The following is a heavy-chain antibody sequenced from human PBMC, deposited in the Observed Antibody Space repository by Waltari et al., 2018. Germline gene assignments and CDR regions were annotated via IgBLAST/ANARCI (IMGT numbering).Heavy chain of an antibody. CDR1: GFTVSSNY. V-gene: IGHV3-53*01. CDR2: IYSGGST. D-gene: IGHD5-18*01. Sequence: EVQLVESGGGLIQPGGSLRLSCAASGFTVSSNYMSWVRQAPGKGLEWVSVIYSGGSTYYADSVKGRFTISRDNSKNTLYLQMNSLRSEDTAVYYCARDSGSDTAMVTWGYWGQGTLVTVSS. CDR3: ARDSGSDTAMVTWGY. J-gene: IGHJ4*02.